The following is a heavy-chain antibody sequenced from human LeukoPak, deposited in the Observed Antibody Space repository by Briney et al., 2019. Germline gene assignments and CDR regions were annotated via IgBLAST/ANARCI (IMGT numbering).Heavy chain of an antibody. CDR3: ARPGYCSGTSCYYFDS. CDR2: ISWNSGSI. Sequence: PGGSLRLSCAASGFTFDDYAMHWVRQAPGKGLEWVSGISWNSGSIGYADSVKGRFTISRDNAKNSLYLQMNSLRAEDTAVYYCARPGYCSGTSCYYFDSWGQGTLVTVSS. D-gene: IGHD2-2*01. CDR1: GFTFDDYA. J-gene: IGHJ4*02. V-gene: IGHV3-9*01.